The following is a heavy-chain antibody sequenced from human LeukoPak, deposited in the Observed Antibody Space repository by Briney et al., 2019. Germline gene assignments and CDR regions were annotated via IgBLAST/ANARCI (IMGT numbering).Heavy chain of an antibody. CDR1: GFIFGSYA. D-gene: IGHD2-8*01. V-gene: IGHV3-23*01. J-gene: IGHJ4*02. Sequence: GGSLRLSCGASGFIFGSYAMSWVRQAPGKGLEWISTTNSGGSSSDYAESVKGRFTISRDNSKNTLYLQMSSLRVEDTAMYYCAKQSYARSLGEGGPGTLVTVSS. CDR2: TNSGGSSS. CDR3: AKQSYARSLGE.